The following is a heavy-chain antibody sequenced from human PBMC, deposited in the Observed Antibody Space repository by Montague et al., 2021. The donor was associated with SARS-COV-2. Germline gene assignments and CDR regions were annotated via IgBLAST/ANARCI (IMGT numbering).Heavy chain of an antibody. CDR3: ARVLGLTIFGVVGPFDY. Sequence: TLSLTCTVSGGSISSGGYYWSWIRQHPGKGLECIGYIYYSGSTYYNPSLKSRVTISVDTSKNQFSLKLSSVTAADTAVYYCARVLGLTIFGVVGPFDYWGQGTLVTVSS. CDR1: GGSISSGGYY. CDR2: IYYSGST. J-gene: IGHJ4*02. D-gene: IGHD3-3*01. V-gene: IGHV4-31*03.